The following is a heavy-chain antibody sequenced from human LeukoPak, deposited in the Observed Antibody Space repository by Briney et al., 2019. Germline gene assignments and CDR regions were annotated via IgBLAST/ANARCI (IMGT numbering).Heavy chain of an antibody. Sequence: PGASVKVSCKASGFTFTSSAVQWVRQARGQRLEWIGWIVVGSGNTNYAQKFQERVTITRDMSTSTAYMELSSLRSVDTAVYYCAAGDILTGYSPMSAFDIWGQGTMVTVSS. D-gene: IGHD3-9*01. CDR1: GFTFTSSA. CDR3: AAGDILTGYSPMSAFDI. J-gene: IGHJ3*02. CDR2: IVVGSGNT. V-gene: IGHV1-58*01.